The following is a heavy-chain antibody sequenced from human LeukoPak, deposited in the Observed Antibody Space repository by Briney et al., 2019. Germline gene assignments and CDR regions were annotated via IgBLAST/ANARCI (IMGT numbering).Heavy chain of an antibody. D-gene: IGHD3-10*01. V-gene: IGHV1-18*01. Sequence: ASVKVSCKASGYTFNSYGINWVRQAPGQGLEWMGWISAYNGNTNYAQKLQGRVTMTTDTSTSTAYMELRSLRSDDTAVYYCARDSSGYYYYYYYMDVWGKGTTVTVSS. CDR1: GYTFNSYG. CDR2: ISAYNGNT. CDR3: ARDSSGYYYYYYYMDV. J-gene: IGHJ6*03.